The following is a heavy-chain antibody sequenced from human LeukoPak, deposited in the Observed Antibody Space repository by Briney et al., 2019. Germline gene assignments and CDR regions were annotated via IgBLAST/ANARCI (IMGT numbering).Heavy chain of an antibody. CDR1: GGSINSSSYY. Sequence: NPSETLSLTCTVSGGSINSSSYYWGWIRQPPGKGLEWIGYIYHSGSTYYNPSLKSRVTISVDRSKNQFSLKLSSVTAADTAVYYCARLFPQYYMDVWGKGTTVTVSS. J-gene: IGHJ6*03. D-gene: IGHD3-10*02. CDR2: IYHSGST. V-gene: IGHV4-30-2*01. CDR3: ARLFPQYYMDV.